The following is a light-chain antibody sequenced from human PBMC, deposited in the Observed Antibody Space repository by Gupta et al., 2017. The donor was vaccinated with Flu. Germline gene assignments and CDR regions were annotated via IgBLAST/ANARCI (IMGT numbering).Light chain of an antibody. Sequence: SPSSLSASVGDRVTITCRASQAMTWLAWYQQKVGKAPKLLIYAASNLQSGVPSRFSGSGSGTDFTLTISSLQPEDSATYYCQQADSFPRTFGPGTKVEIK. CDR1: QAMTW. V-gene: IGKV1-12*01. CDR3: QQADSFPRT. CDR2: AAS. J-gene: IGKJ3*01.